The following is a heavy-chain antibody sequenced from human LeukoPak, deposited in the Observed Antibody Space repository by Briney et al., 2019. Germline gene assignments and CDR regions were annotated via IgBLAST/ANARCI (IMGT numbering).Heavy chain of an antibody. CDR2: IYYSGST. Sequence: PSETLSLTCTVSGGSTSSYYWGWIRQPPGKGLEWIGYIYYSGSTSYTPSLKSRVTISLDTSKNQFSLKVRSVTAADTAMYYCARAVVFYYDGSGYSTRFDYWGQGTLVTVSS. CDR1: GGSTSSYY. V-gene: IGHV4-59*01. CDR3: ARAVVFYYDGSGYSTRFDY. J-gene: IGHJ4*02. D-gene: IGHD3-22*01.